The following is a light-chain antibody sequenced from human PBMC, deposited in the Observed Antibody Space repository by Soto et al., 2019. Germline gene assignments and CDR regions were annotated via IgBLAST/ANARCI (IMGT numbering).Light chain of an antibody. CDR2: EVS. CDR3: QSYDSSLSGSYV. V-gene: IGLV2-14*01. Sequence: QSALTQPASVSGSPGQSITISCTGTSSDVGGYNYVSWYQQHPGKAPKLMIYEVSNRPSGVSNRFSGSKSGNTASLTISGLQAEDEADYYCQSYDSSLSGSYVFGTGTQLTVL. CDR1: SSDVGGYNY. J-gene: IGLJ1*01.